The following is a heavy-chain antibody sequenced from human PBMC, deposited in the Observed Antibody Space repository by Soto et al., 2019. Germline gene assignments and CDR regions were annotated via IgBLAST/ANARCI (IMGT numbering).Heavy chain of an antibody. CDR1: GFSVRGNY. Sequence: PGWSLRLSCAASGFSVRGNYMSLVRQAPGKGLEWISFIYTGGGTFFADSVRGRFTVSRDSSKNTVYLHMNNLRAEDTAVYYCAREQNYYYDTTGYYMGLFDSWGKGTLVTVSS. V-gene: IGHV3-53*01. D-gene: IGHD3-22*01. CDR2: IYTGGGT. J-gene: IGHJ4*02. CDR3: AREQNYYYDTTGYYMGLFDS.